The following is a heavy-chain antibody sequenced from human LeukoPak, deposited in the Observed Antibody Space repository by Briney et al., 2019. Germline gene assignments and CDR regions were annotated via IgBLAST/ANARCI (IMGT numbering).Heavy chain of an antibody. V-gene: IGHV1-46*01. CDR1: GYTFTSYY. D-gene: IGHD3-22*01. CDR3: ASGGSDSSGYYYPWY. CDR2: INPSGGST. Sequence: GASVKVSCKASGYTFTSYYMHWVRQAPGQGLEWMGVINPSGGSTSYAQKFQGRVTMTRDTSTSTVYMELSSLRSEDTAVYYCASGGSDSSGYYYPWYWGQGTLVTVSS. J-gene: IGHJ4*02.